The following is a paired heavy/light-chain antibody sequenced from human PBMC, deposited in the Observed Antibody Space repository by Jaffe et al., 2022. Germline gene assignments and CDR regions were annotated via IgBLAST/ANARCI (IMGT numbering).Light chain of an antibody. J-gene: IGKJ4*01. Sequence: DIQMTQSPSSVSTSVGDRVTITCRASQGVSSWLAWYQQKPGKAPKLLIYAASTLQSGVPSRFSGSGSGTDFTLTINSLQPEDFATYYCQQANSFPLTFGGGTKVQIK. V-gene: IGKV1-12*01. CDR3: QQANSFPLT. CDR2: AAS. CDR1: QGVSSW.
Heavy chain of an antibody. CDR2: VSGNGVDT. CDR3: AKAMGSYYYMDV. D-gene: IGHD2-15*01. J-gene: IGHJ6*03. V-gene: IGHV3-23*01. CDR1: GFSFSSYG. Sequence: EVQLLESGGGLVKPGGSLRLACAASGFSFSSYGMNWVRQAPGKGLEWVSRVSGNGVDTDYTDSVKGRFTISRDNSKNTLYLQMNSLRAEDSAVYYCAKAMGSYYYMDVWGKGTTVTVSS.